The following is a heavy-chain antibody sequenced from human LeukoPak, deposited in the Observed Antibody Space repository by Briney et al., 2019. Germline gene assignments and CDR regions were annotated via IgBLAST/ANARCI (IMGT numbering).Heavy chain of an antibody. CDR2: ISYDGSNK. J-gene: IGHJ5*02. CDR1: GFTFSSYA. V-gene: IGHV3-30-3*01. D-gene: IGHD3-10*01. CDR3: ARSMVRGVTMRPVGWFDP. Sequence: GGSLRLSCAASGFTFSSYAMHWVRQAPGKGLEWVAVISYDGSNKYYADSVKGRFTISRDNSKNTLYLQMNSLRAEDTAVYYCARSMVRGVTMRPVGWFDPWGQGTLVTVSS.